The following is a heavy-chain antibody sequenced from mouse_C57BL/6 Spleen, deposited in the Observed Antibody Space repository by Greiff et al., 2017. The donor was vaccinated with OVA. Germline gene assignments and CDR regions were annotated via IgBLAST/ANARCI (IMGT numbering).Heavy chain of an antibody. Sequence: VQLKESGPGLVAPSQSLSLTCTVSGFSLTSYAISWVRQPPGKGLEWLGVIWTGGGTNYNSALKSRLSISKDNSKSQVFLKMNSLQTDDTARYYCARSDGNYGGYAMDYWGQGTSVTVSS. V-gene: IGHV2-9-1*01. CDR1: GFSLTSYA. CDR3: ARSDGNYGGYAMDY. J-gene: IGHJ4*01. CDR2: IWTGGGT. D-gene: IGHD2-1*01.